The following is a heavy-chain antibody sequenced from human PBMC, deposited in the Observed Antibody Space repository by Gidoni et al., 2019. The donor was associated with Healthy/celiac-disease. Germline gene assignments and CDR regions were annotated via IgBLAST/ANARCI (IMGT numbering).Heavy chain of an antibody. D-gene: IGHD1-1*01. J-gene: IGHJ4*02. V-gene: IGHV3-21*01. CDR1: GFTFSSYS. CDR3: ARGEATGTR. CDR2: ISSSSSYI. Sequence: EVQLVESGGGLVKPGGSLRLYCAASGFTFSSYSMNWVRQAPGKGLEWVSSISSSSSYIYYADSVKGRFSISRDNAKNSLYLQMNSLRAEDTAVYYCARGEATGTRWGQGTLVTVSS.